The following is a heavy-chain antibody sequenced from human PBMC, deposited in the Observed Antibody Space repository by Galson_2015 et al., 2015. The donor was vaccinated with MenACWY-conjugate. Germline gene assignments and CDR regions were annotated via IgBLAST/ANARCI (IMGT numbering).Heavy chain of an antibody. V-gene: IGHV1-69*13. J-gene: IGHJ3*02. Sequence: SVKVSCKASGGTFSSYAISWVRQAPGQGLEWMGGIIPIFGTANYAQNFAGRVTITADESTSTAYMELSSLRSEDTAVYYCARERYDGNPGRDAFDIWGQGTMVTVSS. CDR2: IIPIFGTA. D-gene: IGHD3-22*01. CDR1: GGTFSSYA. CDR3: ARERYDGNPGRDAFDI.